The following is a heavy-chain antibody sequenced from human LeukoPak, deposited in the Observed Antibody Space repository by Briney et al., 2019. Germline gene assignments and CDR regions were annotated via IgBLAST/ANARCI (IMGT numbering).Heavy chain of an antibody. Sequence: SVKVSCKASGGTFSSYAISWVRQAPGQGLEWMGRIIPIFGTANYAQKFQGRVTITTDESTSTAYMELSSLRSEDTAVYYCATTMGYLDYCSGGTCYSMLDWGQGTLVTVFS. CDR1: GGTFSSYA. CDR2: IIPIFGTA. V-gene: IGHV1-69*05. D-gene: IGHD2-15*01. J-gene: IGHJ4*02. CDR3: ATTMGYLDYCSGGTCYSMLD.